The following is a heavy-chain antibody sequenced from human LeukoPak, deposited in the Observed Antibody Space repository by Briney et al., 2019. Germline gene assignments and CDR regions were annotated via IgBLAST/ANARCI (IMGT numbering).Heavy chain of an antibody. CDR1: GGSITSYY. D-gene: IGHD3-10*01. Sequence: SETLSLTCTVSGGSITSYYWSWIRQPPGKGLEWIGYIYYSGSTNYNPSLKSRVTISVDTSKNQFSLKLSSVTAADTAVYYCARASRGSGIPFDYWGQGTLVTVPS. CDR3: ARASRGSGIPFDY. CDR2: IYYSGST. V-gene: IGHV4-59*01. J-gene: IGHJ4*02.